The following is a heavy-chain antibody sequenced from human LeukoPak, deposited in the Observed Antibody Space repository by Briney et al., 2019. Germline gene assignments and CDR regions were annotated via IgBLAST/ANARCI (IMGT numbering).Heavy chain of an antibody. J-gene: IGHJ4*02. D-gene: IGHD4-17*01. CDR2: IYYSGST. Sequence: SETLSLTCTVSGGSISSYYWSWIRQPPGKGLEWIGYIYYSGSTNYNPSLKSRVTISVDTSKNQFSLKLSSVTAADTAVYYCARLYADYGDWVYDYWGQGTLVTVSS. V-gene: IGHV4-59*08. CDR3: ARLYADYGDWVYDY. CDR1: GGSISSYY.